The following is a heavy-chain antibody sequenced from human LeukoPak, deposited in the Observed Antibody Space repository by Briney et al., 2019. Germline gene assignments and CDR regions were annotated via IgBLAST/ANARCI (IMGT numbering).Heavy chain of an antibody. CDR3: ARDKIAYSGYDSPPDY. V-gene: IGHV1-18*01. J-gene: IGHJ4*02. CDR2: ISAYNGNT. D-gene: IGHD5-12*01. CDR1: GYTFTSYG. Sequence: GASVKVSCKASGYTFTSYGISWVRQAPGQGLEWMGWISAYNGNTNYAQKLQGRVTMTTDTSTSTAYMELRSLRSDDTAVYYCARDKIAYSGYDSPPDYWGQGTLVTVSS.